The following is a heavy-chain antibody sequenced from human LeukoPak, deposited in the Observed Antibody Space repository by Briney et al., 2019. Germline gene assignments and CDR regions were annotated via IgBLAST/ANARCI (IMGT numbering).Heavy chain of an antibody. CDR3: AKSSYYDTSGSYREYYFDY. CDR2: ISGSGGST. V-gene: IGHV3-23*01. Sequence: GGSLRLSCAVSRFAFSNYGMSWVRQAPGKGLEWVSAISGSGGSTYYADSVKGRFTISRDNSKNTLYLQMNSLRVEDTALYYCAKSSYYDTSGSYREYYFDYWGQGALVTVSS. CDR1: RFAFSNYG. J-gene: IGHJ4*02. D-gene: IGHD3-22*01.